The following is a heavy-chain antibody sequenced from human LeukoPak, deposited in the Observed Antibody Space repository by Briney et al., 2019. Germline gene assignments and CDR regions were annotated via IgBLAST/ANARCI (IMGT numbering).Heavy chain of an antibody. CDR2: SSGSGGST. V-gene: IGHV3-23*01. J-gene: IGHJ4*02. Sequence: GGSLRLSCAASGFTFSSDAMSWVRQAPGKGLEWVSASSGSGGSTYYADSVKGRFTISRDNSKNTLYLQMNSLRAEDTAVYYCAKDRYSSGWYLDYWGQGTLVTVSS. D-gene: IGHD6-19*01. CDR1: GFTFSSDA. CDR3: AKDRYSSGWYLDY.